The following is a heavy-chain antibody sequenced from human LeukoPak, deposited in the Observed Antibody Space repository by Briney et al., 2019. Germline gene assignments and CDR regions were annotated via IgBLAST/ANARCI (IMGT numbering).Heavy chain of an antibody. CDR2: IYDSGST. V-gene: IGHV4-59*01. CDR1: SGSFSGYY. J-gene: IGHJ4*02. D-gene: IGHD2-2*01. Sequence: PSETLSLTCAVYSGSFSGYYWSWVRQPPGKGLEWIGYIYDSGSTNYNPSLKSRVTISVDTSKNQFSLKLSSVTAADTAVCYCARLVAYCSSTSCSDYWGQGTLVTVSS. CDR3: ARLVAYCSSTSCSDY.